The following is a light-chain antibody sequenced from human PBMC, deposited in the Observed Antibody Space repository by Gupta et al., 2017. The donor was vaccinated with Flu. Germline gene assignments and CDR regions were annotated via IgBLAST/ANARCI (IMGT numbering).Light chain of an antibody. CDR1: QSVSSSY. CDR2: DAS. Sequence: EIVLTQSQATLSLSPGERATLSCRASQSVSSSYLAWYQQKPGQAPRLLIYDASSRATGIPDRFSGSGSGTDFTLTISRLEPEDFAVYYCQQYGSSPQTFGQGTKLEIK. J-gene: IGKJ2*01. CDR3: QQYGSSPQT. V-gene: IGKV3-20*01.